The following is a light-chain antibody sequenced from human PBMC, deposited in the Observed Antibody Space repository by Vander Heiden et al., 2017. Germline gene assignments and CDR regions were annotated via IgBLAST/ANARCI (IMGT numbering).Light chain of an antibody. J-gene: IGKJ2*01. CDR3: QQNDSNLAYT. CDR2: AAS. V-gene: IGKV1-39*01. Sequence: DIQMTQSPSSLSASVGDRVTITCRASQSISSYLNWYQQKPGKAPKLLIYAASSLQSGVPSRFSGSGYGTDFTLTISSLQPEDFAPYYCQQNDSNLAYTFGQGTKLEIK. CDR1: QSISSY.